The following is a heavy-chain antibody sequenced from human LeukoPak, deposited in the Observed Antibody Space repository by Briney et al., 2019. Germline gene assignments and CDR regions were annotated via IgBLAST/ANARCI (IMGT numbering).Heavy chain of an antibody. D-gene: IGHD5-18*01. CDR1: GFTFTSSA. CDR2: ISGAGST. V-gene: IGHV3-23*01. Sequence: GGSLRLSCAASGFTFTSSAMSWVRQAPGKGLEWVPTISGAGSTFYADSVKGRFTISRDNSRNTLYLQMNSLRAEDTALYYCAKAGRDSYSWFDPWGQGTLVTVTS. CDR3: AKAGRDSYSWFDP. J-gene: IGHJ5*02.